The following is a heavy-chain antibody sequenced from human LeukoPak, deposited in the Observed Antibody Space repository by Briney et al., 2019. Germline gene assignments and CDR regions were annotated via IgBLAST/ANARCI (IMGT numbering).Heavy chain of an antibody. V-gene: IGHV4-4*07. CDR2: MHTGGST. CDR3: AREKGNNWFDP. CDR1: GGSMSGYY. J-gene: IGHJ5*02. Sequence: SETLSLTCTVSGGSMSGYYWSWIRQPAGNGLECIGRMHTGGSTNYKPSLKSRVTMSVDTSKNQFFLELRSVTAADTAVYYCAREKGNNWFDPWGQGTLVTVSS. D-gene: IGHD6-13*01.